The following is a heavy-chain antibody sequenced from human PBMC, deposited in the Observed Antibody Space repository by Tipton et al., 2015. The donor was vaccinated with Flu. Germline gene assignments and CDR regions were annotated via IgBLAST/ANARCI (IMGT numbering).Heavy chain of an antibody. CDR3: ARDNPYYYYYMDV. D-gene: IGHD1-14*01. V-gene: IGHV4-4*07. Sequence: TLSLTCTVSGDSISSYYLNWVRQPAGKGLEWIGRIFSRGSIDYNPSLKSRLTLSEDTSKNQFSLKLASVTAADTAVYYCARDNPYYYYYMDVWGKGTTVTVSS. CDR1: GDSISSYY. J-gene: IGHJ6*03. CDR2: IFSRGSI.